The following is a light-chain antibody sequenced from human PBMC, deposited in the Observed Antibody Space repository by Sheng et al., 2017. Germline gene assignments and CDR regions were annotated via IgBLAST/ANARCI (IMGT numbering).Light chain of an antibody. CDR2: EVS. J-gene: IGKJ4*01. CDR1: QSLVYSDGNTY. Sequence: VVMTQSPLSLPVTLGQPASISCKSSQSLVYSDGNTYLSWFQQRPGQSPRRLIYEVSKRDSGVPDRFSGSGSGTDFTLKISRVEAEDVGIYYCMQGTHWHTFGGGTKVEIK. CDR3: MQGTHWHT. V-gene: IGKV2-30*01.